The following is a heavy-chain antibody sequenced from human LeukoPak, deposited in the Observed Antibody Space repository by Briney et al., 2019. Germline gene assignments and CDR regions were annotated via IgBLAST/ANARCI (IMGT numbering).Heavy chain of an antibody. CDR1: GFTFSSYG. D-gene: IGHD1-1*01. J-gene: IGHJ4*02. CDR2: ISGSGGTT. V-gene: IGHV3-23*01. CDR3: AQIHDHGDYVAF. Sequence: GGSLRLSCAASGFTFSSYGMTWVRQAPGKGLEWVAGISGSGGTTHYSDSVKGRCTISRDNSKNTLSLQINSLRAEDTAVYYCAQIHDHGDYVAFWGQGALVTVSS.